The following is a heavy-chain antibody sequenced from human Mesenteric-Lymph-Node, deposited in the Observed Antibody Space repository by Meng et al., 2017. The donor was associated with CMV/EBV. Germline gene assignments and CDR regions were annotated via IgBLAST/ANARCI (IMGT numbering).Heavy chain of an antibody. CDR3: ARGNSSSWSDFFDF. V-gene: IGHV3-21*04. J-gene: IGHJ3*01. CDR1: GFTFSRYS. Sequence: GGSLRLSCAASGFTFSRYSMNWVRQAPGKGLEWVSSISSSSSYIYYADSVKGRFTISRDKSNNTLHLQMNSLRAEDTAMYYCARGNSSSWSDFFDFWGQGTMVTVSS. CDR2: ISSSSSYI. D-gene: IGHD6-13*01.